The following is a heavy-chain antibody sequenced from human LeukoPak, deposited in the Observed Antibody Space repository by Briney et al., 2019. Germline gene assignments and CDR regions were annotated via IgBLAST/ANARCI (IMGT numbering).Heavy chain of an antibody. V-gene: IGHV6-1*01. Sequence: SQTLSLTCAISGDSVSSNSAAWNWIRQSPSRGLEWLGRTYYRSKWYNDYAVSVKSRITINPDTSKNQFSLQLNSVTPEDTAVYYCARAREWELPRGAVFAFDIWGQGTMVTVSS. CDR2: TYYRSKWYN. J-gene: IGHJ3*02. CDR1: GDSVSSNSAA. CDR3: ARAREWELPRGAVFAFDI. D-gene: IGHD1-26*01.